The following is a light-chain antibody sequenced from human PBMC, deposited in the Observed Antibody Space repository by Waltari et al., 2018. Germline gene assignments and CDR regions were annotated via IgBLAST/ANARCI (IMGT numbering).Light chain of an antibody. CDR3: QQYYSTPPIT. CDR2: AES. Sequence: DIQMTQSPSSLSASVGDRVTITCRASQGISNSFAWYQQKPGKAPKLLLYAESRLESGVPSRFSCSGSGTDYTLTIISLQPEEFATYYCQQYYSTPPITFGQGTRLEIK. CDR1: QGISNS. J-gene: IGKJ5*01. V-gene: IGKV1-NL1*01.